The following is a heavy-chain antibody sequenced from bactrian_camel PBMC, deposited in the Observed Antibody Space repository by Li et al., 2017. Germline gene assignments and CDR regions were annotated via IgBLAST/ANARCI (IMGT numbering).Heavy chain of an antibody. D-gene: IGHD4*01. J-gene: IGHJ6*01. CDR3: AADSAKGVIDIEDYSNYACTGGLSDFGY. Sequence: HVQLVESGGGSVQVGGSLRLSCAVPTYTDSEHCMGWFRQYPGKEREVVAGIDSDGRTSYPNGVVGRFTISQHNAKNTLYLRMNSLKPEDTGMYYCAADSAKGVIDIEDYSNYACTGGLSDFGYWGQGTQVTVS. CDR1: TYTDSEHC. V-gene: IGHV3S53*01. CDR2: IDSDGRT.